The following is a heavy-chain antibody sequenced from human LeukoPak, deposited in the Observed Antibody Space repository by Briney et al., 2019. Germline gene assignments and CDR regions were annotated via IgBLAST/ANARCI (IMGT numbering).Heavy chain of an antibody. CDR3: ARELWGSLDY. J-gene: IGHJ4*02. Sequence: SQTLSLTCTVSGGSISSYYWGWIRQPPGKGLEWIGYMSYTGDTNYNPSLKSRVSISMDTSKNQFSLKMTSVTAADTAVYYCARELWGSLDYWGQGTLVIVSS. CDR1: GGSISSYY. V-gene: IGHV4-59*01. CDR2: MSYTGDT. D-gene: IGHD7-27*01.